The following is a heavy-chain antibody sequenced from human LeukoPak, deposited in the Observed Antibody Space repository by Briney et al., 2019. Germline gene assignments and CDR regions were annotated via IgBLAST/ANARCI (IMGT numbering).Heavy chain of an antibody. D-gene: IGHD2-2*01. V-gene: IGHV3-64D*06. CDR3: GTYCSSTTCYLAP. Sequence: GGSLRLSCSASGFTFSSFAMYSVRHAPGKGLEYVSAISTNGDITYYAHSVKGRFTISRDNYKNTLYLQMDSLRAEHTAVYYFGTYCSSTTCYLAPWGQGTLVTVCS. J-gene: IGHJ5*02. CDR2: ISTNGDIT. CDR1: GFTFSSFA.